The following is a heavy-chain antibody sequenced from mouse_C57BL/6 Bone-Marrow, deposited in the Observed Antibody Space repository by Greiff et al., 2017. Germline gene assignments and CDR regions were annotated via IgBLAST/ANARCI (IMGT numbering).Heavy chain of an antibody. J-gene: IGHJ2*01. Sequence: QVQLQQPGAELVKPGASVKLSCKASGYTFPSYWMHWVKQRPGRGLEWIGRIDPNSGGTKSNEKFKSKATLTVDKPSSTAYMQLSSLTSEDSAVXYCARWLIYDGYWYYFDYWGQGTTLTVSS. CDR3: ARWLIYDGYWYYFDY. CDR1: GYTFPSYW. V-gene: IGHV1-72*01. D-gene: IGHD2-3*01. CDR2: IDPNSGGT.